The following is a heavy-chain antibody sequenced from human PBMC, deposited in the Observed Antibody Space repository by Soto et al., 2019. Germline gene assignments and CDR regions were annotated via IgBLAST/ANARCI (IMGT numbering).Heavy chain of an antibody. J-gene: IGHJ5*02. D-gene: IGHD6-6*01. V-gene: IGHV4-59*12. CDR2: MSYTGST. Sequence: SETLSLTCTVSGASISGYHWGWIRQPPGKGLEWIGYMSYTGSTYYNPSLESRVAISLDTSRSQFSLTLHSVTAADTAIYYCARDRHNNFFDPWGQGTLVTVSS. CDR3: ARDRHNNFFDP. CDR1: GASISGYH.